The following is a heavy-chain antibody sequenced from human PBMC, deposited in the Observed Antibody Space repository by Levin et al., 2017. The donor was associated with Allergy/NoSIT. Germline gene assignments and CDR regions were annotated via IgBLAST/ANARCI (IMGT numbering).Heavy chain of an antibody. D-gene: IGHD3-10*01. V-gene: IGHV3-30*18. Sequence: GGSLRLSCAASGFTFSSYGMHWVRQAPGKGLEWVAVISYDGSNKYYADSVKGRFTISRDNSKNTLYLQMNSLRAEDTAVYYCAKDEMGFGELGADYWGQGTLVTVSS. CDR3: AKDEMGFGELGADY. CDR1: GFTFSSYG. J-gene: IGHJ4*02. CDR2: ISYDGSNK.